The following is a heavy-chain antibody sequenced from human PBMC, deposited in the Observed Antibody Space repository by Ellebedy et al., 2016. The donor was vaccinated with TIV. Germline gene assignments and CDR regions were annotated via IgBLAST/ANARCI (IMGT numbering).Heavy chain of an antibody. D-gene: IGHD3-16*01. CDR2: IHQDGSDK. Sequence: PGGSLRLSCAASGFSFSNYNMNWVRQAPGKGLEWVANIHQDGSDKHYVDSVKGRFTISRDNAKNSLYLQMNSLRAEDTAVYYCAQRGADYWGQGTPVTVSS. CDR1: GFSFSNYN. CDR3: AQRGADY. J-gene: IGHJ4*02. V-gene: IGHV3-7*03.